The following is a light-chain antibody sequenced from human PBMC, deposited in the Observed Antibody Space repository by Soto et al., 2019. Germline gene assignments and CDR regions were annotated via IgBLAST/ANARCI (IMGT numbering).Light chain of an antibody. J-gene: IGKJ5*01. CDR2: GAS. CDR1: QSVSSSF. CDR3: QQYGSSPRT. Sequence: EIVLTQSPGTLSLSPGERATLSCRASQSVSSSFLAWYQQKVGQAPRLLIYGASSRAPGIPDRFSGSGSGTDFTLTISRLEPEDFAVYYCQQYGSSPRTFGQGTRLEI. V-gene: IGKV3-20*01.